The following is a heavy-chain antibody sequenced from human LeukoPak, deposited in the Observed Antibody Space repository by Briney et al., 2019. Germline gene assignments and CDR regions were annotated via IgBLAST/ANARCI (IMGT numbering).Heavy chain of an antibody. Sequence: ASVKVSCKASRYTFTSYDINWVRQATGQGLEWMGWMNPNSGSTGYAQKFQGRVTITRNTSISTAYMELSGLRSEDTAVYYCARGRSTGYPYYFEYWGQGTLVTVSS. CDR2: MNPNSGST. CDR3: ARGRSTGYPYYFEY. J-gene: IGHJ4*02. CDR1: RYTFTSYD. D-gene: IGHD5-12*01. V-gene: IGHV1-8*03.